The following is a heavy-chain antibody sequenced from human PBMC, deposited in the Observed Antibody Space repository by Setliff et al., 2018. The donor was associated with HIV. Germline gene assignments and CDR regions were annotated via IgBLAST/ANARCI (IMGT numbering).Heavy chain of an antibody. J-gene: IGHJ5*02. Sequence: PGESLKISCAASGFTFGNFWMHWVRQAPGKALEWVASISPDGSRNHCVGSVKGRFTAPRDNAKSSLYLQMNSLRAEDTAVYFCARVLLITNAVYGVVANRFDPWGRGTLVTVSS. D-gene: IGHD3-3*01. CDR2: ISPDGSRN. CDR3: ARVLLITNAVYGVVANRFDP. V-gene: IGHV3-7*03. CDR1: GFTFGNFW.